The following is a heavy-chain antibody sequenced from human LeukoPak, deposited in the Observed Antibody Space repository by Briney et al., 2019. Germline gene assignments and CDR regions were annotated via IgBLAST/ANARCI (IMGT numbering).Heavy chain of an antibody. D-gene: IGHD1-1*01. CDR3: ARDSNLERGKTYYYYYMDV. V-gene: IGHV3-48*03. CDR2: ISRSGSTI. Sequence: GGSLRLSCAASGFTYSSYEMNWVRQAPGKGLEWVSYISRSGSTIYYADSVKGRFTISRDNAKNSLYLQMNSLRAEDTAVYYCARDSNLERGKTYYYYYMDVWGKGTTVTVSS. CDR1: GFTYSSYE. J-gene: IGHJ6*03.